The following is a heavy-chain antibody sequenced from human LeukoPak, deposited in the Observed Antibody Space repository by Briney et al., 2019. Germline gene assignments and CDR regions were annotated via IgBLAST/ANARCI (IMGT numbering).Heavy chain of an antibody. Sequence: GGSLRLSCAASGFTFSSYGMHWVRQAPGKGLEWVAVISYDGSNKYYADSVKGRFTISRDNSKNTLYLQMNSLRAEDTAVYYCARDRGLGVKGPYYFDYWGQGTLVTVSS. CDR2: ISYDGSNK. D-gene: IGHD3-10*01. V-gene: IGHV3-30*03. CDR3: ARDRGLGVKGPYYFDY. J-gene: IGHJ4*02. CDR1: GFTFSSYG.